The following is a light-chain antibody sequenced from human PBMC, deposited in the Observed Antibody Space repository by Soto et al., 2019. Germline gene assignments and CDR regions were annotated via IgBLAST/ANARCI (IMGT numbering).Light chain of an antibody. Sequence: FVLTQSPGTLSVSPGERATLSCRASQSVSSSYLAWYQQKPGQAPRLLIYGASRRATCIPDRFSGSGSGTDFTLTISRLEPEDFAVYYCQQYGSFPWPFGQGTKVEIK. CDR2: GAS. V-gene: IGKV3-20*01. J-gene: IGKJ1*01. CDR1: QSVSSSY. CDR3: QQYGSFPWP.